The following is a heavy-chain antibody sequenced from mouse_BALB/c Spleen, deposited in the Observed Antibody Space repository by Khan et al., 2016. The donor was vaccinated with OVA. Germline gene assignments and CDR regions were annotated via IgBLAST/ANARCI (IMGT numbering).Heavy chain of an antibody. Sequence: QVQLKESGPGLVAPSQSLSITCTISGFSLTNYGVHWVRQPPGKGLEWLVVIWSDGSATYNSALKSRLSISKDNSKSQVFLKMNSLQTDDTAMYYCARQPYYHYCIMDYWGQGTSDTVSS. CDR3: ARQPYYHYCIMDY. CDR1: GFSLTNYG. CDR2: IWSDGSA. J-gene: IGHJ4*01. D-gene: IGHD2-10*01. V-gene: IGHV2-6-1*01.